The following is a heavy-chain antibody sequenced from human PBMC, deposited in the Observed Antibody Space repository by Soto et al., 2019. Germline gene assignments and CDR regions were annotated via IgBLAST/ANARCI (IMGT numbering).Heavy chain of an antibody. D-gene: IGHD3-3*01. CDR1: GFTFTSSA. Sequence: SVKVSCKASGFTFTSSAVQWVRQARGQRLEWIGWIVVGSGNTNYAQKFQERVTITRDMSTSTAYMELSSLRSEDTAVYYCAADPDLDYDFWSGLNWLDPWGQGTLVTVSS. CDR3: AADPDLDYDFWSGLNWLDP. J-gene: IGHJ5*02. V-gene: IGHV1-58*01. CDR2: IVVGSGNT.